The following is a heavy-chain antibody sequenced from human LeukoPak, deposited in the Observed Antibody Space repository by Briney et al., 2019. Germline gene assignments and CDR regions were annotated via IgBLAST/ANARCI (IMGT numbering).Heavy chain of an antibody. J-gene: IGHJ4*02. D-gene: IGHD6-19*01. CDR1: GDSISKYY. Sequence: ASETLSLTCTVSGDSISKYYWSWIRQPPGEGLEWIGYISNGGTTKYNPSLKSRVTISVDTSKNQFSLKLSSVTAADTAVYYCARLGSASGWYYFDYWGQGTLVTVSS. V-gene: IGHV4-59*12. CDR2: ISNGGTT. CDR3: ARLGSASGWYYFDY.